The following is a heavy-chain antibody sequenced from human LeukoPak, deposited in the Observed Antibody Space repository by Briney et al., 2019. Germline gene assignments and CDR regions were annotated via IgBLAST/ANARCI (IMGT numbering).Heavy chain of an antibody. V-gene: IGHV3-48*04. CDR3: ARDFSYIAPNWFDP. CDR1: GFTFSSYS. Sequence: AGGSLRLSCAASGFTFSSYSMNWVRQAPGKGLEWVSYISSSSSTIYYADSVKGRFTISRDNAKNSLYLQMNSLRAEDTAVYYCARDFSYIAPNWFDPWGQGTLVTVSS. CDR2: ISSSSSTI. J-gene: IGHJ5*02. D-gene: IGHD6-13*01.